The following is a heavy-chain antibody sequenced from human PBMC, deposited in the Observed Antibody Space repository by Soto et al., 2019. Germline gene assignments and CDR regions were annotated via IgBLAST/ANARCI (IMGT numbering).Heavy chain of an antibody. CDR1: GYTVTSYD. CDR2: INPSGGNT. CDR3: ARDLAAGDY. Sequence: ASVKVSCKTSGYTVTSYDISWVRQATGQGLEWMAWINPSGGNTGYARKFQGRVTLTRDTSTSTAYMQLSSLRFEDTAVYYCARDLAAGDYWGQGTLVTVSS. V-gene: IGHV1-8*01. D-gene: IGHD6-13*01. J-gene: IGHJ4*02.